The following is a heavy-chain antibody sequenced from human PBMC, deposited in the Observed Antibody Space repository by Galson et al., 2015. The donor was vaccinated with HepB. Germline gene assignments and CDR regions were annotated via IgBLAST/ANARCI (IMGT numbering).Heavy chain of an antibody. D-gene: IGHD3-3*01. CDR1: GYTFTGYY. J-gene: IGHJ3*02. CDR3: ARMIFWSGPDAFDI. V-gene: IGHV1-2*02. CDR2: INPNSGGT. Sequence: SVKVSCKASGYTFTGYYMHWVRQAPGQGLEWMGWINPNSGGTNYAQKFQGRVTMTRDTSISTAYMELSRLRSDDTAVYYCARMIFWSGPDAFDIWGQGTMVTVSS.